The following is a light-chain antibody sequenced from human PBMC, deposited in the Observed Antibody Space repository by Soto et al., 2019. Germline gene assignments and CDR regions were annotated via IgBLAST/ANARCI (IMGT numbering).Light chain of an antibody. J-gene: IGKJ2*01. CDR1: QSVSSDY. CDR2: AAS. V-gene: IGKV3-20*01. Sequence: EIVLTQSPGTLSLSPGERATLSCRASQSVSSDYLAWYQQKPGQAPRLLIYAASSRATGIPDRFSGSGSGTHFTLTISRLEPEDFAVYYCQQYNNWPTYTFGQGTKLEIK. CDR3: QQYNNWPTYT.